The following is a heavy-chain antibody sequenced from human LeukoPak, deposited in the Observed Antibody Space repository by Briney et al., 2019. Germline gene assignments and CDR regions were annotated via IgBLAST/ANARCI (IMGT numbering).Heavy chain of an antibody. CDR2: ISGSGSGGNT. V-gene: IGHV3-23*01. CDR1: GFTFSNYA. Sequence: GGSLRLSCAASGFTFSNYAMSWVRQAPGKGLEWVSNISGSGSGGNTYYADSVKGRFTISRDSSKDTLYLQMNSLRAEDTAVYYCAKSGLNRFDYWGQGTLVTVSS. D-gene: IGHD2-15*01. J-gene: IGHJ4*02. CDR3: AKSGLNRFDY.